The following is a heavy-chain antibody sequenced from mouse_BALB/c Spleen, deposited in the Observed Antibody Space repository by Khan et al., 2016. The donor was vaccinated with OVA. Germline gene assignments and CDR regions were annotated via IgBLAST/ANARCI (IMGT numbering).Heavy chain of an antibody. D-gene: IGHD4-1*01. CDR2: IDPANGNT. CDR3: VRDNWDVFAY. Sequence: EVQLQESGAELVKPGASVKLSCTASGFNMKDTYMHWVKQRPEQGLEWIGRIDPANGNTKYDPKFQDKATITADTSSNTAYLQLSSLTSEDTAVDYCVRDNWDVFAYWGQGTLVTVSA. V-gene: IGHV14-3*02. J-gene: IGHJ3*01. CDR1: GFNMKDTY.